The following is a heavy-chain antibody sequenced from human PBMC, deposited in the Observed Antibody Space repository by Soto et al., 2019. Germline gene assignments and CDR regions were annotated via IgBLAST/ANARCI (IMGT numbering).Heavy chain of an antibody. V-gene: IGHV1-24*01. D-gene: IGHD5-18*01. Sequence: GASVKVSCKVSGYTLTELSMHWVRQAPGKGLEWMGGFDPEDGETIYAQKFQGRVTMTEDTSTDTAYMELSSLRSEDKAVYYCATDQGGDTGYSYGRDAFDIWGQGTMVTVSS. CDR1: GYTLTELS. CDR2: FDPEDGET. CDR3: ATDQGGDTGYSYGRDAFDI. J-gene: IGHJ3*02.